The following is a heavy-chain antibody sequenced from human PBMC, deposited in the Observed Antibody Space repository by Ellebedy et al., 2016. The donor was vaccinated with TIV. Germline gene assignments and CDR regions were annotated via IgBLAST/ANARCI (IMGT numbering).Heavy chain of an antibody. CDR2: IWYDERNE. J-gene: IGHJ6*02. CDR1: GFTFSSYG. CDR3: ARDGHYYDSGSYSVYGMDV. Sequence: GESLKISCAASGFTFSSYGMHWVRQAPGKGLEWVAVIWYDERNEYYADSVKGRFTISRDNSKNTLYLQMNSLRAKDTAVYYCARDGHYYDSGSYSVYGMDVWGQGTTVTVSS. V-gene: IGHV3-33*01. D-gene: IGHD3-10*01.